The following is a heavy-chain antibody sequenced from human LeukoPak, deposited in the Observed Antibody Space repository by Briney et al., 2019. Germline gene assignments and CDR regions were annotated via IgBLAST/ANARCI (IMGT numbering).Heavy chain of an antibody. Sequence: GGSLRLSCAASGFTFSSYEMHWVRQAPGKGLEWVSYISSSGSTIYYADSVKGRFTISRDNAKNSLYLQMNSLRAEDTAVYYCARGGDFWSGYSRGYYMDVWGKGTTVTVSS. CDR3: ARGGDFWSGYSRGYYMDV. J-gene: IGHJ6*03. D-gene: IGHD3-3*01. V-gene: IGHV3-48*03. CDR1: GFTFSSYE. CDR2: ISSSGSTI.